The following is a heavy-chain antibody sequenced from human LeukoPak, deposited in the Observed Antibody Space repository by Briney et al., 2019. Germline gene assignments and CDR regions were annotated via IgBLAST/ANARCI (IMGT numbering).Heavy chain of an antibody. J-gene: IGHJ4*02. CDR2: MKTNSGNT. CDR3: ARGRRDYGGKPLSY. Sequence: ASGTVSCKASGYTFTIYDINWVRQAQGQGLERMGWMKTNSGNTGYAQRFQGRVTMTRNTSISTAYMELSSMRSEDTAVYYCARGRRDYGGKPLSYWGQGTLVTVSS. CDR1: GYTFTIYD. D-gene: IGHD4-23*01. V-gene: IGHV1-8*01.